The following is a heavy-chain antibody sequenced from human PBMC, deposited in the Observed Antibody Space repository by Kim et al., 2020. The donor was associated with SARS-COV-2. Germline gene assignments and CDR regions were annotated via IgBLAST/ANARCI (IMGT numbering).Heavy chain of an antibody. Sequence: GGSLRLSCAASGFNVDSNSMNWVRQAPGKRLEWVSIIYSGGTTFYLDSVKGRCTISRDISKNTLYLQMNSLRAEDTAVYYCARDSDDPSGYGGWPHDYWGQASLVTVSS. V-gene: IGHV3-53*01. J-gene: IGHJ4*02. CDR2: IYSGGTT. CDR3: ARDSDDPSGYGGWPHDY. D-gene: IGHD3-22*01. CDR1: GFNVDSNS.